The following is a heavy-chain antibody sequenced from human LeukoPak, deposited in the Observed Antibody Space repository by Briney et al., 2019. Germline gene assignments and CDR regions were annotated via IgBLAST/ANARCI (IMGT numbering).Heavy chain of an antibody. CDR3: ARGRRTHGNDY. V-gene: IGHV4-34*01. J-gene: IGHJ4*02. CDR1: GFTFSSYA. D-gene: IGHD1-14*01. CDR2: INHSGST. Sequence: PGGSLRLSCAASGFTFSSYAMSWIRQPPGKGLEWIGEINHSGSTNYNPSLKSRVTISVDTSKNQFSLKLSSVTAADTAVYYCARGRRTHGNDYWGQGTLVTVSS.